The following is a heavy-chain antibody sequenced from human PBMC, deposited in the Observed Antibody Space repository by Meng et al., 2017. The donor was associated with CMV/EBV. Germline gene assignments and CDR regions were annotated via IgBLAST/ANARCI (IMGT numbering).Heavy chain of an antibody. D-gene: IGHD5-24*01. V-gene: IGHV4-39*01. Sequence: GSLRLSCTVSGGSISTSDYYWNWIRQPPGKGLEWIGTIHYRGSTSYNPSLKSRVTISVDTSKNQFSLKLSSVTAADTAVYYCARLDGDGGQDYWGQGTLVTVSS. CDR3: ARLDGDGGQDY. J-gene: IGHJ4*02. CDR2: IHYRGST. CDR1: GGSISTSDYY.